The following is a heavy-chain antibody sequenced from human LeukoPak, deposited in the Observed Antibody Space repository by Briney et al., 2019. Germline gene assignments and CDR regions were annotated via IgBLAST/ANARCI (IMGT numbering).Heavy chain of an antibody. CDR2: IYYSGST. V-gene: IGHV4-59*12. D-gene: IGHD3-22*01. CDR3: ARGSGTYYYDSSGYPDRIYYGMDV. CDR1: GGSISSYY. Sequence: SETLSLTCTVSGGSISSYYWSWIRQPPGKGLEWIGYIYYSGSTNYNPSLKSRVTISVDTSKNQFSLKLSSVTAADTAVYYCARGSGTYYYDSSGYPDRIYYGMDVWGQGTTVTVSS. J-gene: IGHJ6*02.